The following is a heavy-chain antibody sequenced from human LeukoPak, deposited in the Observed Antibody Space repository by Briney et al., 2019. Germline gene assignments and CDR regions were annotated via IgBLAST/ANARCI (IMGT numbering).Heavy chain of an antibody. CDR1: EYTCIGYY. J-gene: IGHJ4*02. CDR2: INPNSGGT. CDR3: ARYALLWFGELLYYFDY. D-gene: IGHD3-10*01. V-gene: IGHV1-2*02. Sequence: ASVKVPCRASEYTCIGYYMHWVRQAPGQGLEWMGWINPNSGGTNYAQKFQGRVTMTRDTSISTAYMELSRLRSDDTAVYYCARYALLWFGELLYYFDYWGQGTLVTVSS.